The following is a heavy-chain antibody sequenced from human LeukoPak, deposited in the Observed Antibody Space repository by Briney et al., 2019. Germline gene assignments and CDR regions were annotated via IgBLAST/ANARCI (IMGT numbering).Heavy chain of an antibody. J-gene: IGHJ4*02. CDR3: ARGITGTTGFDY. Sequence: SETLSLTCTVSGGSISVRYWSWIRQPAGKGREFIGRIYSIGSTNYNPSLASRVTMSVDTSNNQFSLRLTSVPAADTALYYCARGITGTTGFDYWGQGTLVTVSS. CDR2: IYSIGST. V-gene: IGHV4-4*07. D-gene: IGHD1-7*01. CDR1: GGSISVRY.